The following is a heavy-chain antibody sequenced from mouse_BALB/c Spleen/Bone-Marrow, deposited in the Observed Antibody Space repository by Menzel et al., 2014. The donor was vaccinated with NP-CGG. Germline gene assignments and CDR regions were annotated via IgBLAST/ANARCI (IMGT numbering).Heavy chain of an antibody. V-gene: IGHV5-6-3*01. Sequence: EVQLQQSGGGLVQPGGSLKLSCVASGFTFSSYGMSWVRQTPDKRLELVATINNNGGSTYYPDSVKGQFTISRDNAKNTLYLQMSSLKSEDTAMYYCARVYGWYFDVWGAGPTVTVSS. CDR3: ARVYGWYFDV. D-gene: IGHD1-1*01. CDR1: GFTFSSYG. CDR2: INNNGGST. J-gene: IGHJ1*01.